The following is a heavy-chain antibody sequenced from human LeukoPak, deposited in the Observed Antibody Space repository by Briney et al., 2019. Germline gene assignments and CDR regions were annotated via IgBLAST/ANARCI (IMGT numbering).Heavy chain of an antibody. CDR3: ARDGYCSGGSCYFDAFDI. CDR1: GYTFTSFD. CDR2: IIPIFGTA. D-gene: IGHD2-15*01. J-gene: IGHJ3*02. Sequence: SVKVSCKASGYTFTSFDINWVRQAPGQGLEWMGGIIPIFGTANYAQKFQGRVTITADESTSTAYMELSSLRSEDTAVYYCARDGYCSGGSCYFDAFDIWGQGTMVTVSS. V-gene: IGHV1-69*13.